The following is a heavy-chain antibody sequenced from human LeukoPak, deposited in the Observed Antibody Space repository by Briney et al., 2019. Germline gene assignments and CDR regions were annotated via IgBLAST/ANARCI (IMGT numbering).Heavy chain of an antibody. CDR2: INHSGST. Sequence: PSETLSLTCAVYGGSFSGYYWSWIRQPPGKGLEWIGEINHSGSTNYNPSLKSRVTISVDTSKNQFSLKLSSVTAADTAVYYCARDNNSSGYLFRRTFDYWGQGTLVTVSS. CDR3: ARDNNSSGYLFRRTFDY. CDR1: GGSFSGYY. D-gene: IGHD3-22*01. J-gene: IGHJ4*02. V-gene: IGHV4-34*01.